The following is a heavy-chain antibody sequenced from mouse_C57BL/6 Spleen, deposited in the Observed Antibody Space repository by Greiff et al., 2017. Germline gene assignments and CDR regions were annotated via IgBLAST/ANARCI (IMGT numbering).Heavy chain of an antibody. D-gene: IGHD1-1*01. J-gene: IGHJ2*01. CDR1: GYTFTSYW. CDR3: TSHYYGSSYLYY. CDR2: IYPGNSDT. V-gene: IGHV1-5*01. Sequence: VQLQQSGTVLARPGASVKMSCKTSGYTFTSYWMHWVKQRPGQGLEWIGAIYPGNSDTSYNQKFKGKAKLTAVTSASTAYMELSSLTNEDAAGYYCTSHYYGSSYLYYWGQGTTLTVSS.